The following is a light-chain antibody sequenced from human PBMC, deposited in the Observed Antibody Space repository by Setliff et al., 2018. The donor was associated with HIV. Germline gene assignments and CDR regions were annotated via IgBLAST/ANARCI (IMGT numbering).Light chain of an antibody. CDR3: MLLCPGVWV. CDR1: TGAVTSGHR. CDR2: EIT. V-gene: IGLV7-46*01. J-gene: IGLJ3*02. Sequence: QAVVTQEPSLTVSPGGTVTLTCASSTGAVTSGHRPYWLQQKPGQAPRTVIYEITNKHSTTPARFSGSLLGGKSVLTLSGAQPEDEAEYFCMLLCPGVWVFGGGTKVTVL.